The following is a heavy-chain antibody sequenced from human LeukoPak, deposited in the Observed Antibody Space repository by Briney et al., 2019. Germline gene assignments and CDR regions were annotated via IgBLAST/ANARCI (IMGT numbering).Heavy chain of an antibody. CDR1: GFAFSLFA. Sequence: HTGGSLRLSCAASGFAFSLFAMHWVRQAPGKGLEWVSAISGSGGATYHADADSVKGRFTISRDNSKNALYLEINNLRAEDTAVYYCAEDGYNYDSSGHFDYWGQGTLVTVSS. CDR3: AEDGYNYDSSGHFDY. J-gene: IGHJ4*02. CDR2: ISGSGGAT. V-gene: IGHV3-23*01. D-gene: IGHD3-22*01.